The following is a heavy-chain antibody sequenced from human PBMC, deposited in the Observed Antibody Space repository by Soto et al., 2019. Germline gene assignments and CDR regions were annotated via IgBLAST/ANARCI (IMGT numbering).Heavy chain of an antibody. CDR2: IHTSGST. D-gene: IGHD6-19*01. CDR1: GASISGYY. CDR3: ARGWGYSSGWPDYYYYYGMDV. J-gene: IGHJ6*02. V-gene: IGHV4-4*09. Sequence: PSETLSLTCTVSGASISGYYWSWIRQPPGRGLEWIGYIHTSGSTNYNPSLKSPVTISVDTSKNQFSLKLSSVTAADTAVYYCARGWGYSSGWPDYYYYYGMDVWGQGTTVT.